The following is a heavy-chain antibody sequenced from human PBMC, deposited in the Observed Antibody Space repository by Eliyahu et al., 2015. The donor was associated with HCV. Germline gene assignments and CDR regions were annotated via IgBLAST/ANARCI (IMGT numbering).Heavy chain of an antibody. CDR3: ARDYHSLDY. CDR1: GLTFSDYS. J-gene: IGHJ4*02. V-gene: IGHV3-48*01. D-gene: IGHD1-26*01. Sequence: EVQLVESGGGLVQPGGSLRLSXVVSGLTFSDYSMNWVRQAPGKGLGWLSHIFGSSSTIYYADSVKGRFTISRDNAKDSLYLQMNSLRVEDTAVYYCARDYHSLDYWGQGTLVTVSS. CDR2: IFGSSSTI.